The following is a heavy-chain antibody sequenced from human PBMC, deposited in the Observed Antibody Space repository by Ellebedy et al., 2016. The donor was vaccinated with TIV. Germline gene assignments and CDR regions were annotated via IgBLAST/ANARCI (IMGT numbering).Heavy chain of an antibody. V-gene: IGHV1-8*01. J-gene: IGHJ5*02. D-gene: IGHD3-22*01. Sequence: ASVKVSXXASGYTFTSYDINWVRQATGQGLEWMGWMNPNSGNTGYAQKFQGRVTMTRNTSISTAYMELSSLRSEDTAVYYCARGSGVVVKKGWFDPWGQGTLVTVSS. CDR2: MNPNSGNT. CDR1: GYTFTSYD. CDR3: ARGSGVVVKKGWFDP.